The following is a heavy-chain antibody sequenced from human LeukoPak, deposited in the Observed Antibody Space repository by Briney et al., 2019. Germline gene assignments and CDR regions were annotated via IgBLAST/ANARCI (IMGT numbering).Heavy chain of an antibody. CDR2: IIPILGIA. Sequence: GASVKVSCKASGGTFSSYAISWVRQAPGQGLECMGRIIPILGIANYAQKFQGRVTITADKSTSTAYMELSSLRSDDTPVYYCASGPPNWNGDAFDIWGQGTMVTVSS. V-gene: IGHV1-69*04. J-gene: IGHJ3*02. CDR1: GGTFSSYA. D-gene: IGHD1-1*01. CDR3: ASGPPNWNGDAFDI.